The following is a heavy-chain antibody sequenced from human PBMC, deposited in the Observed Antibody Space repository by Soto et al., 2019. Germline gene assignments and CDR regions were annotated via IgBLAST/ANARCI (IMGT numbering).Heavy chain of an antibody. J-gene: IGHJ4*02. Sequence: PSXTLSLTCTVSGDSISNSFRAWIRQHPGKGLEWIGYIHYSGSANYNPSLESRVTISVDTPKNQFSLTLNSVTAADTAVYYCARDSRERGPQVVGQLDYWGQGAQVXVSS. CDR3: ARDSRERGPQVVGQLDY. CDR2: IHYSGSA. V-gene: IGHV4-59*01. CDR1: GDSISNSF. D-gene: IGHD1-1*01.